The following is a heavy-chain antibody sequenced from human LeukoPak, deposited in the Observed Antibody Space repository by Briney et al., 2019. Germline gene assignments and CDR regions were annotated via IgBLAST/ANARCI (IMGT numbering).Heavy chain of an antibody. Sequence: SETLSLTCTVSGDSISSYYWYWFRQPPGKELEWIACIYYSGITHYNPSLKSRVTISLDTSKNQFSLRLSSVTAADTAVYYCAREGIVRTYDQWGQGTLVTASS. CDR2: IYYSGIT. CDR1: GDSISSYY. D-gene: IGHD2/OR15-2a*01. J-gene: IGHJ1*01. CDR3: AREGIVRTYDQ. V-gene: IGHV4-59*12.